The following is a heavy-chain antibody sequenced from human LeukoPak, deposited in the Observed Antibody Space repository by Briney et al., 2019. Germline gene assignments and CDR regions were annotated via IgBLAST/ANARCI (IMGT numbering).Heavy chain of an antibody. D-gene: IGHD3-16*01. CDR1: GFTFSSYA. Sequence: PGGSLRLSCAASGFTFSSYAMHWVRQAPGKGLEWVAVISYDGSNKYYADSVKGRFTISRDNSKNTLYLQMNSLRAEDTAVYYCARDYDYVWASPQDYWGQGTLVTVSS. V-gene: IGHV3-30*04. CDR2: ISYDGSNK. J-gene: IGHJ4*02. CDR3: ARDYDYVWASPQDY.